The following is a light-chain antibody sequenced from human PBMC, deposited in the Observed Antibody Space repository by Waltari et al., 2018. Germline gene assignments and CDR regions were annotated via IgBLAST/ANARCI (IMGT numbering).Light chain of an antibody. V-gene: IGKV1-5*03. Sequence: DIQMTQSPSTLSASIGDRVTITCRASQRITIWLAWYQQKTGKAPKLLIYKASTVEGAVPSRFSVSGSGTEFTLTISSLQPDDFATYHCQQYNSYPYTFGQGTKLEIK. CDR2: KAS. CDR3: QQYNSYPYT. CDR1: QRITIW. J-gene: IGKJ2*01.